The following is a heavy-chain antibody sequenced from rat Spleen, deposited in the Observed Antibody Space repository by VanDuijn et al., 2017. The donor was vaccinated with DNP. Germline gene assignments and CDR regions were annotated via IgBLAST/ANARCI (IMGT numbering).Heavy chain of an antibody. Sequence: EVQLVESGGDLVQPGRSLKLSCAVSGITFSDHNMAWVRQAPKKGLEWVATISYDGSDTYYRDSVKGRFPISRDNAKSTLYLQMDSLRSEDTAAYYCAGRPPPTRGPFDYWGQGVTVTVSS. CDR3: AGRPPPTRGPFDY. CDR1: GITFSDHN. CDR2: ISYDGSDT. V-gene: IGHV5-7*01. D-gene: IGHD1-4*01. J-gene: IGHJ2*01.